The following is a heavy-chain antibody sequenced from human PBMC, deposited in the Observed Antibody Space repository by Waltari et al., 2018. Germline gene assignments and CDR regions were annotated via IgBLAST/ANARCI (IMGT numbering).Heavy chain of an antibody. CDR2: VHGSGRT. J-gene: IGHJ5*02. Sequence: QLQLQESGPGLVKPSGTLSLRCAVSGASVSSPYLWNWVRQSPQKGLEWIGQVHGSGRTNYNPSFASRVTVSLDTSENLFSLKVTSATAADTAVYYCARDRGRGLYLDTWGPGTLVTVSP. D-gene: IGHD2-15*01. CDR1: GASVSSPYL. V-gene: IGHV4-4*02. CDR3: ARDRGRGLYLDT.